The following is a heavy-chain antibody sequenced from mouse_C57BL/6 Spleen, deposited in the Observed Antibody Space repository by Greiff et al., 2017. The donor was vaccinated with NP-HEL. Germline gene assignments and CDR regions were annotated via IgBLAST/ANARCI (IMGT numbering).Heavy chain of an antibody. CDR2: ISRGSSTI. V-gene: IGHV5-17*01. CDR3: ARNYYGYPKAMDY. J-gene: IGHJ4*01. Sequence: EVKLVESGGGLVKPGGSLKLSCAASGFTFSDYGMHWVRQAPEKGLEWVAYISRGSSTIYYADTVKGRFTISRDNAKNTLFLQMTSLTSEDTAMYYCARNYYGYPKAMDYWGQGTSVTVSS. D-gene: IGHD2-2*01. CDR1: GFTFSDYG.